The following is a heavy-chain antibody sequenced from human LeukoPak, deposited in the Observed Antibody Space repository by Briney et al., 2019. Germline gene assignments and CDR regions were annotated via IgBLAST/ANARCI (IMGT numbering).Heavy chain of an antibody. CDR3: ARWYSSTRHFDY. CDR1: GYTFTSYG. J-gene: IGHJ4*02. CDR2: ISAYNGNT. V-gene: IGHV1-18*01. Sequence: ASVKVSCKASGYTFTSYGISWVRQAPGQGLEWMGWISAYNGNTNYAQKLQGRVTMNTETSTRKAYMELRSLRSDDTAVYYCARWYSSTRHFDYWGQGTLVTVSS. D-gene: IGHD6-19*01.